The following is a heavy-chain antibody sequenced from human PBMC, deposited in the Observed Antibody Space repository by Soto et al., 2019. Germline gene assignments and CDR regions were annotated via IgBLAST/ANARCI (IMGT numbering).Heavy chain of an antibody. D-gene: IGHD2-21*01. J-gene: IGHJ6*03. CDR3: AACGGRDSYMDV. CDR2: IAVGSGNT. CDR1: GFTFSNSA. Sequence: GASVKVSCKASGFTFSNSALQWVRQARGQRLEWLGWIAVGSGNTNYAQRFQERVTITRDMSTSTAYMELNSLRSDDTSVYYCAACGGRDSYMDVWGKGTTVTVSS. V-gene: IGHV1-58*01.